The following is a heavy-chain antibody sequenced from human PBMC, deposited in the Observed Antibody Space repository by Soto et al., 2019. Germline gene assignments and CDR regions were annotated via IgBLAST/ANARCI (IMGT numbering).Heavy chain of an antibody. V-gene: IGHV1-3*01. D-gene: IGHD2-15*01. CDR1: GYTFTRYT. J-gene: IGHJ5*02. CDR3: ARGIATGQLEP. CDR2: INPDNGNT. Sequence: QVQLVQSGAEVKKPGASVKISCKASGYTFTRYTMNWVRQAPGQRLEWMGWINPDNGNTKSSQKFQDRVIITRDTSASPAYMGLSSLRSEDTAVYYCARGIATGQLEPWGQGTLVTVSS.